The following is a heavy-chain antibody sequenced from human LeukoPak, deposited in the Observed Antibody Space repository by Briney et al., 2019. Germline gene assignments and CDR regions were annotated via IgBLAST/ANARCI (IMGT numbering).Heavy chain of an antibody. CDR2: IYYSGST. Sequence: SETLSLTCTVSGGSISSYYWSWIRQPPGKGLEWIGYIYYSGSTNYNPSLKSRVTISVDTSKNQFSLKLNSVTAADTAVYYCARVAFYHGMDVWGQGTTVTVSS. CDR1: GGSISSYY. CDR3: ARVAFYHGMDV. D-gene: IGHD2/OR15-2a*01. J-gene: IGHJ6*02. V-gene: IGHV4-59*01.